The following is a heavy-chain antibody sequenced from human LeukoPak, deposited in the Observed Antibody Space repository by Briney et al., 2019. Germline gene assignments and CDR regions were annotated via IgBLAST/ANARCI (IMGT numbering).Heavy chain of an antibody. D-gene: IGHD3-16*01. CDR2: IKQDGGER. CDR1: GFTFSTYW. Sequence: GGSLRLSCAASGFTFSTYWMTWVRQAPGKGLEWVANIKQDGGERHYVDSVKGRFTISRDNAKKILYLQMNSLRAEDTAVYYCARVAWGNDAFDIWGQGTMVTVSS. J-gene: IGHJ3*02. V-gene: IGHV3-7*01. CDR3: ARVAWGNDAFDI.